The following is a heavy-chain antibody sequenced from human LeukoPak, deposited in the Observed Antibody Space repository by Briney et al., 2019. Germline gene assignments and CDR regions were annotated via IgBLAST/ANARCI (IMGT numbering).Heavy chain of an antibody. CDR1: GYTFTGYY. CDR2: INPNSGGT. CDR3: ARDRTKYCRSTSCPLDY. D-gene: IGHD2-2*01. J-gene: IGHJ4*02. V-gene: IGHV1-2*02. Sequence: ASVKVSCKASGYTFTGYYMHWVRQAPGQGLEWMGWINPNSGGTNYAQKFQGRGTMTRDTSISTAYMELSRLGSDDTAVYYCARDRTKYCRSTSCPLDYWGQGTLVTVSS.